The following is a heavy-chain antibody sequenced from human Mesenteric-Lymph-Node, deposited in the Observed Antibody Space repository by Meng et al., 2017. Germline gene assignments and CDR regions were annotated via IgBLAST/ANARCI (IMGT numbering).Heavy chain of an antibody. CDR2: INHSGST. CDR1: GGSFSGYY. J-gene: IGHJ4*02. D-gene: IGHD3-10*01. V-gene: IGHV4-34*01. CDR3: ARRRGGSGRDC. Sequence: QGQPQQWGEGLLEPSESLAPTCAVYGGSFSGYYWSVISQPPGKGLEWIGEINHSGSTNYNPSLKSRVTMLVDTSKNQFSLMLTSVTATDTAVYYCARRRGGSGRDCWGQGTLVTVSS.